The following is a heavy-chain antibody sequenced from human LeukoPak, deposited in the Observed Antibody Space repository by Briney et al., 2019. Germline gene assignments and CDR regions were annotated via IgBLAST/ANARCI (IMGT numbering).Heavy chain of an antibody. CDR3: ARGYNRWFDP. CDR2: IYTSGST. D-gene: IGHD1-14*01. J-gene: IGHJ5*02. CDR1: GGSISSGSYY. V-gene: IGHV4-61*02. Sequence: PSETLSLTCTVSGGSISSGSYYWSWIRQPAGKGLEWIGRIYTSGSTNYNPSLKSRVTISVDTSKNQFSLKLSCVTAADTAVYYCARGYNRWFDPWGQGTLVTVSS.